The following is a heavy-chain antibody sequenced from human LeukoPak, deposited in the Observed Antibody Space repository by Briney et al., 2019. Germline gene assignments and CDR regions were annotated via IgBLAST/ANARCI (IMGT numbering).Heavy chain of an antibody. Sequence: GGSLRLSCAASGFTFSSYSMSWVRQAPGKGLEWVSSISSSRGYIYYADSVKGRFTISRDNAKNSLYLQMNSLRAEETAVYYCARDTFTWRSGWYDYWGQGTLVTVSS. CDR2: ISSSRGYI. CDR3: ARDTFTWRSGWYDY. D-gene: IGHD6-19*01. J-gene: IGHJ4*02. CDR1: GFTFSSYS. V-gene: IGHV3-21*01.